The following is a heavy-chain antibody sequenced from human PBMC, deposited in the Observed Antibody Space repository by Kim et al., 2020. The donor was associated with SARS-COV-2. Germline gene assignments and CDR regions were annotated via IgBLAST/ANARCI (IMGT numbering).Heavy chain of an antibody. Sequence: DSVKGRFTISRDNSKNTLYLQMNSLRAEDTAVYYCAKGPSQRGYYYYMDVWGKGTTVTVSS. D-gene: IGHD6-25*01. J-gene: IGHJ6*03. CDR3: AKGPSQRGYYYYMDV. V-gene: IGHV3-30*02.